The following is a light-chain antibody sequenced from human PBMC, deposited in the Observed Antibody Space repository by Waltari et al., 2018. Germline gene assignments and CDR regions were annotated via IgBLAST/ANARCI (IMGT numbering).Light chain of an antibody. CDR1: QSVRSY. Sequence: EIVLTQSPATLSLSPGERATLSCRASQSVRSYLAWYQQKPGQATRLLIYDASNRATGIPARFSGSGSGTDFTLTISSLEPEDFAVYYCQQRSNWPGLTFGGGTKVEIK. CDR2: DAS. CDR3: QQRSNWPGLT. V-gene: IGKV3-11*01. J-gene: IGKJ4*01.